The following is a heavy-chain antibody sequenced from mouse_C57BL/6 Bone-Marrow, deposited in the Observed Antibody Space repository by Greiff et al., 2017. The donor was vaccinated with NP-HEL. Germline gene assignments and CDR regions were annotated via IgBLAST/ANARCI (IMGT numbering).Heavy chain of an antibody. CDR2: IDPSDSYT. CDR1: GYTFTSYW. CDR3: ARIGVEAY. Sequence: QVQLKQPGAELVMPGASVKLSCKASGYTFTSYWMHWVKQRPGQGLEWIGGIDPSDSYTNYNQKFKGKSTLTVDKSSSTAYMQLSSLTSEDSAVYYCARIGVEAYWGQGTLVTVSA. J-gene: IGHJ3*01. V-gene: IGHV1-69*01.